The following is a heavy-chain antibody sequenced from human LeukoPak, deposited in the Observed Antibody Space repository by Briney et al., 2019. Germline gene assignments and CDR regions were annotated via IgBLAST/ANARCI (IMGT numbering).Heavy chain of an antibody. CDR2: INHSGST. CDR3: ATSTGRLHA. V-gene: IGHV4-34*01. CDR1: GGSFSGYY. Sequence: SETLSLTCAVYGGSFSGYYWSWIRQPPGKGLEWIGEINHSGSTNYNPSLKSRVTISVDTSKNQFSLKLSSVTAADTAVYYCATSTGRLHAWGQGTLVTVSS. J-gene: IGHJ5*02. D-gene: IGHD4-11*01.